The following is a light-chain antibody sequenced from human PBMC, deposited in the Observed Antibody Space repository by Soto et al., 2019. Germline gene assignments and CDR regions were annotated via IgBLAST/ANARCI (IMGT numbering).Light chain of an antibody. CDR3: SSYRSDSTYV. V-gene: IGLV2-14*01. J-gene: IGLJ1*01. CDR1: SSDVGGYNH. Sequence: QAVVTQPASVSGSPGQSITISCTGTSSDVGGYNHVSWYQQHPGKAPKLMIYEVSNRPSGVSNRFSGSKSGNTASLTISGLQAEDEADYYCSSYRSDSTYVFGTGTKLTVL. CDR2: EVS.